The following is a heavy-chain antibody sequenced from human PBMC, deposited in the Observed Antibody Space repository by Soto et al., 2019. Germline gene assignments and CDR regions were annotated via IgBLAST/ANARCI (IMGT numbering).Heavy chain of an antibody. CDR2: ISYDGSNK. CDR3: ARALPVAKGGFDP. V-gene: IGHV3-30-3*01. D-gene: IGHD2-2*01. J-gene: IGHJ5*02. CDR1: GFTFSSYA. Sequence: PGGSLRLSCAASGFTFSSYAMHWVRQAPGKGLEWVAVISYDGSNKYYADSVKGRFTISRDNSKNTLHLQMNSLRAEDTAVYYCARALPVAKGGFDPWGQGTLVTVSA.